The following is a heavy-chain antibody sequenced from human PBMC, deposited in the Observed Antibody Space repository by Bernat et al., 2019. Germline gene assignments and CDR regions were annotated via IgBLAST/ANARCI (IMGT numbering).Heavy chain of an antibody. Sequence: QVQLVESGGGVVQSGRSLRLSCAASGFTFSSYAMHWVRQAPGKGLEWVAVISYDGSNKYYTDSVKGRFTISRDNSKNTLYLQMNSLRAEDTAVYYCARAPYLPGIAVAGTFDYWGQGTLVTVSS. D-gene: IGHD6-19*01. CDR2: ISYDGSNK. V-gene: IGHV3-30-3*01. J-gene: IGHJ4*02. CDR3: ARAPYLPGIAVAGTFDY. CDR1: GFTFSSYA.